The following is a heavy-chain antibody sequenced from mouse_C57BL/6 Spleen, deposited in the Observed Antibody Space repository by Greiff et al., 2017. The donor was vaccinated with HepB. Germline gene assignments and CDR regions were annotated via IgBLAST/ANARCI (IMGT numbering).Heavy chain of an antibody. J-gene: IGHJ1*03. CDR3: TRGVLARYFDV. CDR2: IDPETGGT. V-gene: IGHV1-15*01. D-gene: IGHD1-1*01. CDR1: GYTFTDYE. Sequence: VQLQQSGAELVRPGASVTLSCKASGYTFTDYEMHWVKQTPVHGLEWIGAIDPETGGTAYNQKFKGKAILTADKSSSTAYMELRSLTSEDSAVYYCTRGVLARYFDVWGTGTTVTVSS.